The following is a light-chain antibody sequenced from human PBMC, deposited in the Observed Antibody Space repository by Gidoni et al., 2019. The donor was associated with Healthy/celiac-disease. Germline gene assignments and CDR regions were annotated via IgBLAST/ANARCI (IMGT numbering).Light chain of an antibody. CDR2: AAS. V-gene: IGKV1-39*01. Sequence: DIQMTQSPSSLSASVGDRVTITCRASQSISSYLNWYQQKPGKAPKLLIYAASSLQSEVPSRFSGSGSGTDFTLTISSLQPEDFATYYCQQSYSRDTFGQGTKLEIK. CDR3: QQSYSRDT. CDR1: QSISSY. J-gene: IGKJ2*01.